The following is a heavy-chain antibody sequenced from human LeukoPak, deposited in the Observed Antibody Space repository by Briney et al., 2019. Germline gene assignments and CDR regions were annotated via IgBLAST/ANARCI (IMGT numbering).Heavy chain of an antibody. D-gene: IGHD3-9*01. CDR2: INAGNGNT. Sequence: ASVKVSCKASGYTFTSYAMHWVRQAPGQRLEWMGWINAGNGNTKYSQKFQGRVTITRDTSASTAYMELSSLRSEDTAVYYCARGYDILTGYYSDAFDIWGQGTMVTVSS. J-gene: IGHJ3*02. V-gene: IGHV1-3*01. CDR3: ARGYDILTGYYSDAFDI. CDR1: GYTFTSYA.